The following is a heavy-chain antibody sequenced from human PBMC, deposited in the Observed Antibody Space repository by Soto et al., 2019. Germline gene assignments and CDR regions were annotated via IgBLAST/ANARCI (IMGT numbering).Heavy chain of an antibody. D-gene: IGHD2-21*01. J-gene: IGHJ4*02. V-gene: IGHV4-4*09. CDR3: GRFLNFINCGFGS. CDR2: THHSGYI. CDR1: SAPITKYY. Sequence: QAQLQESGPGLVKPSETLSLTCTVSSAPITKYYWGWVRQAPGRGLARIGFTHHSGYISYSPSRKCRIIMSVAPSYHQVSLTQTSVTAADSAVDYCGRFLNFINCGFGSWGQGVLVTVSS.